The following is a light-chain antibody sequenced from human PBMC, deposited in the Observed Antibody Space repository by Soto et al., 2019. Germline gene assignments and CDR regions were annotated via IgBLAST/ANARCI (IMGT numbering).Light chain of an antibody. V-gene: IGLV2-23*03. Sequence: QSVLTQPASVSGSPGQSITISCTGTVSDVGSYNLVSWYQHHPGKAPKLIIYEGSKRPSGVSDRFSGSKSGITASLTVSGLQAEDEADYYCGSFATANTFAFGGGTKLTVL. CDR2: EGS. CDR3: GSFATANTFA. CDR1: VSDVGSYNL. J-gene: IGLJ2*01.